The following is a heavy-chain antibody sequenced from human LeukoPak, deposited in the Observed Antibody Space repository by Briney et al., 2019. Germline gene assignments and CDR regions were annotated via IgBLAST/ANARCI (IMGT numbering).Heavy chain of an antibody. CDR1: GGSLSSYY. CDR3: ARLLDYDSSGYPDTFDI. CDR2: IYYSGST. V-gene: IGHV4-59*01. Sequence: PSETLSLTCTVSGGSLSSYYWSWIRQPPGKGLEWIGYIYYSGSTNYNPSLKSRVTISVDTSKNQFSLKLSSVTAADTAVYYCARLLDYDSSGYPDTFDIWGQGTMVTVSS. J-gene: IGHJ3*02. D-gene: IGHD3-22*01.